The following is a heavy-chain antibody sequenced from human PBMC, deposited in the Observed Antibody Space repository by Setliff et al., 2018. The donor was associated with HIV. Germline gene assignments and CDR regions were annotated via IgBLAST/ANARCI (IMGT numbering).Heavy chain of an antibody. CDR3: ARVPVMATITYWYFDL. CDR1: GFTFSSYS. J-gene: IGHJ2*01. Sequence: GGSLRLSCAASGFTFSSYSMNWVRQAPGKGLEWVSSISSDSSHILDADSVKGRFTISRDNAKNSLYMEMDSLRAEDTAIYYCARVPVMATITYWYFDLWGRGTLVTVSS. CDR2: ISSDSSHI. V-gene: IGHV3-21*01. D-gene: IGHD5-12*01.